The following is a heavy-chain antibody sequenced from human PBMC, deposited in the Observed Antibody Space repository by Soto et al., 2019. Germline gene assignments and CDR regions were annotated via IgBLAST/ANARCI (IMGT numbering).Heavy chain of an antibody. CDR3: ARRGYGSRWPNVYMDV. D-gene: IGHD6-13*01. J-gene: IGHJ6*03. CDR2: ISNSGAHT. Sequence: PGGSLRLSCAVSGFTFSSYAVSWVRQAPEKGLEYVSGISNSGAHTDYAESVKGRFTISRDNSENTLYLQMGSLRAEDMALYYCARRGYGSRWPNVYMDVWGKGTTVTVSS. CDR1: GFTFSSYA. V-gene: IGHV3-64*02.